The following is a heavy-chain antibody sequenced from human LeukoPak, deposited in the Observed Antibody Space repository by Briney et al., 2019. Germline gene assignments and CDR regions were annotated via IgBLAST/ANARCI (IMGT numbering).Heavy chain of an antibody. CDR3: AKVHYDSSGYRGSYYFDY. V-gene: IGHV3-43D*03. D-gene: IGHD3-22*01. CDR1: GFTFDDYA. Sequence: GGSLRLSCAASGFTFDDYAMHWVRQAPGKGLEWVSLISWDGGSTYYADSVEGRFTISRDNSKNSLYLQMNSLRAEDTALYYCAKVHYDSSGYRGSYYFDYWGQGTLVTVSS. J-gene: IGHJ4*02. CDR2: ISWDGGST.